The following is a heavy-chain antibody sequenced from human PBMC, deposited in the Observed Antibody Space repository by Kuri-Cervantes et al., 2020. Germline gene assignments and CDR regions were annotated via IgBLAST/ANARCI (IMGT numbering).Heavy chain of an antibody. CDR3: ARHAAAGPLYYFDY. D-gene: IGHD6-13*01. CDR2: IYYSGST. V-gene: IGHV4-39*01. J-gene: IGHJ4*02. Sequence: SETLSPTCTVSGGPISSSSYYWGWIRQPPGKGLEWIGSIYYSGSTYYNPSLKSRVTISVDTSKNQFSLRLSSVTAADTAVYYCARHAAAGPLYYFDYWGQRTLVTVSS. CDR1: GGPISSSSYY.